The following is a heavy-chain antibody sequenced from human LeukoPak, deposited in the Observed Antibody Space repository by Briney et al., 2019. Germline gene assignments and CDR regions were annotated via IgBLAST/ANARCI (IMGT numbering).Heavy chain of an antibody. CDR2: ISGSGGST. D-gene: IGHD6-19*01. J-gene: IGHJ6*04. CDR1: GFTFSSYA. CDR3: AKDRSGWPEGMDV. Sequence: PGGSLRLSCAASGFTFSSYAMSWVRQAPGKGLEWVSAISGSGGSTYYADSVKGRFTISGDNSKNTLYLQMNSLRAEDTAVYHCAKDRSGWPEGMDVWGKGTTVTVSS. V-gene: IGHV3-23*01.